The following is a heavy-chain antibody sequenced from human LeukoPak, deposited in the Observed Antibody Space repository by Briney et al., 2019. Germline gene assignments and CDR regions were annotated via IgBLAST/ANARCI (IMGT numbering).Heavy chain of an antibody. V-gene: IGHV3-15*01. J-gene: IGHJ4*02. CDR3: TTEVDRLYRSSSGFDY. D-gene: IGHD6-13*01. CDR2: IKSKTDGGTT. Sequence: GGSLRLSCAASGFTFSNAWMSWVRQAPGQGLEGVGRIKSKTDGGTTDYAAPVKGRFTISRDDSKNTLYLQMNSLKTEDTAVYYCTTEVDRLYRSSSGFDYWGQGTLVTVSS. CDR1: GFTFSNAW.